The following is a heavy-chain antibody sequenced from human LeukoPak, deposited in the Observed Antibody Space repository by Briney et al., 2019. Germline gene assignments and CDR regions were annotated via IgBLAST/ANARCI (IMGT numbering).Heavy chain of an antibody. V-gene: IGHV3-30*02. CDR2: IRYDGSNK. CDR1: GFTFSSYG. CDR3: ARDPMHYDFWSGYYIRYYYYMDV. J-gene: IGHJ6*03. Sequence: GSLRLPCAASGFTFSSYGMHWVRQAPGKGLEWVAFIRYDGSNKYYADSVKGRFTISRDNSKNTLYLQMNSLRAEDTAVYYCARDPMHYDFWSGYYIRYYYYMDVWGKGTTVTVSS. D-gene: IGHD3-3*01.